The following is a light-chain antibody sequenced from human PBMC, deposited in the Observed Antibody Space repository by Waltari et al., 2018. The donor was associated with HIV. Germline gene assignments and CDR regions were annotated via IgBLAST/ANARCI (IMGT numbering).Light chain of an antibody. V-gene: IGLV3-10*01. CDR3: HSTDTNGDPV. Sequence: SYELTQPPSVSVSPGQTARITCSGDALPKKYAYWYQQKSGQAPVLVIYEDKKRASGIPERFSGSSSVTMATLTIAGAQVEDEGDYYCHSTDTNGDPVFGGGTKVTVL. J-gene: IGLJ3*02. CDR1: ALPKKY. CDR2: EDK.